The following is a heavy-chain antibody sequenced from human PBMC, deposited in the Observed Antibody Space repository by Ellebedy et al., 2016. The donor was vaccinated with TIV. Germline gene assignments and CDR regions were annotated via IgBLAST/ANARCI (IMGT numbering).Heavy chain of an antibody. J-gene: IGHJ4*02. CDR1: GFTFSSYW. D-gene: IGHD3-10*01. Sequence: GGSLRLSCAASGFTFSSYWMSWVRQAPGKGLEWVANIKQDGSEKYYVDSVKGRFTISRDNAKNSLYLPMSSLRAEDTAVYYCARDLGTTDALLWFGELFDYWGQGTLITVSS. CDR3: ARDLGTTDALLWFGELFDY. CDR2: IKQDGSEK. V-gene: IGHV3-7*01.